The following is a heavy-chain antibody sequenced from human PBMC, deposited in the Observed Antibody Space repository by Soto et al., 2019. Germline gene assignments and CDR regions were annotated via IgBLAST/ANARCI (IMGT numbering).Heavy chain of an antibody. CDR3: ARVVGARGHWFDP. CDR1: GYTFTSYG. Sequence: QVQLVQSGGEVKKPGASVKVSCKASGYTFTSYGISWVRQAPGQGLEWMGRISAYNGNTNYAQKLQGRVTMTTDTPTSTAYMELRGLRSDDTAVYYCARVVGARGHWFDPWGQGTLVTVSS. J-gene: IGHJ5*02. D-gene: IGHD1-26*01. CDR2: ISAYNGNT. V-gene: IGHV1-18*01.